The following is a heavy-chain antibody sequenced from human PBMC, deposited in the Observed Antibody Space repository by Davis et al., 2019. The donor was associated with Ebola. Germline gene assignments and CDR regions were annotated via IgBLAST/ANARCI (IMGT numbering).Heavy chain of an antibody. V-gene: IGHV3-49*04. CDR2: IRSKAYGGTT. D-gene: IGHD5-18*01. J-gene: IGHJ4*02. Sequence: GESLKISCAASGFTFSSYAMCWVRQAPGKGLEWVGFIRSKAYGGTTEYAASVKGRFTISRDDSKSIAYLQMNSLKTEDTAVYYCTRVEAMVTFDYWGQGTLVTVSS. CDR1: GFTFSSYA. CDR3: TRVEAMVTFDY.